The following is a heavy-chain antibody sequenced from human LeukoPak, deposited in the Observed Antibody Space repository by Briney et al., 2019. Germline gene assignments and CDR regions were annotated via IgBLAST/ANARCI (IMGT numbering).Heavy chain of an antibody. V-gene: IGHV3-11*01. D-gene: IGHD3-9*01. CDR1: GITFSDYY. CDR2: ISSSGTMI. J-gene: IGHJ4*02. Sequence: GGSLRLSCAASGITFSDYYMTWIRQAPGKGLEWVSYISSSGTMINYADSVKGRFTISRDNAKNSLYLQMNSLRVEDTAVYYCAKAGDYDILTGYSHFDYWGQGTLVTVSS. CDR3: AKAGDYDILTGYSHFDY.